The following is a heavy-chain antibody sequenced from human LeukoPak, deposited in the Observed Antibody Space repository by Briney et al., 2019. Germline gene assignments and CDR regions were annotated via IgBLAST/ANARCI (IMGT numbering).Heavy chain of an antibody. J-gene: IGHJ4*02. V-gene: IGHV3-23*01. Sequence: GGSLRLSCAASGFTFSSYAMSWVRQAPGKGLEWVSTISRSGDNTYHADSVKGRFTISRDNSKNTLYLQMNSLRAEDTAVYYCARVAYGGITYQFDYWGQGTLVTVSS. CDR1: GFTFSSYA. CDR3: ARVAYGGITYQFDY. D-gene: IGHD4-23*01. CDR2: ISRSGDNT.